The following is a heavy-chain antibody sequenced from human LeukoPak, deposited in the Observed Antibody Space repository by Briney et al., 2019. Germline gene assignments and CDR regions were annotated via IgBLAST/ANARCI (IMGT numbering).Heavy chain of an antibody. Sequence: GGSLRLSCADSGFTFSNYNMNWVRQAPGKAMEWVSSITSSGTYTFYADSVKGRFTISRDNAKNSLYLQMDSLGPEDTAVYYCARLGRRYYDFWSGYYRTDNFDYWGQGTLVTVSS. CDR2: ITSSGTYT. CDR3: ARLGRRYYDFWSGYYRTDNFDY. V-gene: IGHV3-21*01. D-gene: IGHD3-3*01. J-gene: IGHJ4*02. CDR1: GFTFSNYN.